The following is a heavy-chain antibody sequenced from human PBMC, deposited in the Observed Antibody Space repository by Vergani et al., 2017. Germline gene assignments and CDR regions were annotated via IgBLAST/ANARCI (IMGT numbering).Heavy chain of an antibody. CDR1: GGSINTGAYY. V-gene: IGHV4-61*02. CDR2: VYTSGMT. CDR3: ARERSYYYGSGGGDYNPYYYEGMDV. D-gene: IGHD3-10*01. Sequence: QVQLQESGPRLVRPSQTLSLTCTVSGGSINTGAYYWSWIRQPAGKGLEWIGRVYTSGMTNYNPSLKSRVTILVDRSKSQLSLKLTSVTAGATAVYFCARERSYYYGSGGGDYNPYYYEGMDVWG. J-gene: IGHJ6*02.